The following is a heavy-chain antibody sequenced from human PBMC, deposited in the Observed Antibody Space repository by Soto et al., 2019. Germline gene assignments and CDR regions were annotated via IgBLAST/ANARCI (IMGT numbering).Heavy chain of an antibody. D-gene: IGHD3-22*01. Sequence: PGGSLRLSCAASGFTFGTYAMSWVRQAPGKGLEWVSGISGTGGNTYYADSVKGRFTISRDNSKNTLSLQMNSLRAEDTAVYYCAKIGYYYDGSPRYWGQGTLVTVSS. CDR3: AKIGYYYDGSPRY. J-gene: IGHJ4*02. CDR1: GFTFGTYA. V-gene: IGHV3-23*01. CDR2: ISGTGGNT.